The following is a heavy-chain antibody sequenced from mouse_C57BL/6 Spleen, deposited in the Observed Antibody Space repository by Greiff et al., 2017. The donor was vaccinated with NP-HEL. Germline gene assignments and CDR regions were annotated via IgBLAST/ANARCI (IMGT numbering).Heavy chain of an antibody. D-gene: IGHD2-2*01. V-gene: IGHV5-4*01. CDR1: GFTFSSYA. Sequence: EVHLVESGGGLVKPGGSLKLSCAASGFTFSSYAMSWVRQTPEKRLEWVATISDGGSYTYYPDNVKGRFTISRDNAKNNLYLQRSHLKSEDTAMYYCAREDGYGNMDYWGQGTSVTVSS. CDR3: AREDGYGNMDY. J-gene: IGHJ4*01. CDR2: ISDGGSYT.